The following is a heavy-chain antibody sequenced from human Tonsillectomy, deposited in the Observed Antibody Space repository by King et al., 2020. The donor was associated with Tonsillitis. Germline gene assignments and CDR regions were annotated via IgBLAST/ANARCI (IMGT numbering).Heavy chain of an antibody. CDR1: GGSISSSTYY. V-gene: IGHV4-39*01. CDR3: ASYDSSGYTYYYYGMDV. D-gene: IGHD3-22*01. Sequence: QLQESGPGLVKPSETLSLTCTVSGGSISSSTYYWGWIRQPPGKGLEWIGSIYYSGSTYYNPSLKSRVTIAVDTSKNQFSLKLSSVTAADTAVYYCASYDSSGYTYYYYGMDVLRHATTVTVSS. CDR2: IYYSGST. J-gene: IGHJ6*02.